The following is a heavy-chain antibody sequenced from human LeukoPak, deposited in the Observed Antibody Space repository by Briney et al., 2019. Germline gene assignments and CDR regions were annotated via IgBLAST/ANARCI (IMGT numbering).Heavy chain of an antibody. CDR3: ARDLNYDFWSGYFSRNYYYGMDV. CDR2: ISYDGSNK. D-gene: IGHD3-3*01. V-gene: IGHV3-30-3*01. Sequence: GRSLRLSCAASGFTFSSYAMHWVRQAPGKGLEWVAVISYDGSNKYYADSVKGRFTISRDNSKNTLYLQMNSLRAEDTAVYYCARDLNYDFWSGYFSRNYYYGMDVWGQGTTVTVSS. J-gene: IGHJ6*02. CDR1: GFTFSSYA.